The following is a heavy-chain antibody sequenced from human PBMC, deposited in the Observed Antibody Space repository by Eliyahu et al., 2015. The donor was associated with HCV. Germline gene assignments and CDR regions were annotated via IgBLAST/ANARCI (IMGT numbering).Heavy chain of an antibody. CDR2: ISYDGSNK. CDR3: ARDPNCSSTSCYAGPYFDY. D-gene: IGHD2-2*01. J-gene: IGHJ4*02. CDR1: GFTFXSYA. V-gene: IGHV3-30-3*01. Sequence: QVQLVESGGGVVQPGRSLRLSCAASGFTFXSYAXHWVRQAPGKGLEWVAVISYDGSNKYYADSVKGRFTISRDNSKNTLYLQMNSLRAEDTAVYYCARDPNCSSTSCYAGPYFDYWGQGTLVTVSS.